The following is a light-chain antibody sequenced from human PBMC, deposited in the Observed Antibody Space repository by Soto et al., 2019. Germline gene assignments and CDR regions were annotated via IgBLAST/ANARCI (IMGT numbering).Light chain of an antibody. Sequence: DIQMTQSPSSLAASVGDRVTITCRASQAINNYLAWYQQKPGQLPRLRMQAASTLQSGVPSRFSGTKSGKEFTLTISSLQPEDVATYYCQKYNSAPFTFGPGTKVAIK. CDR2: AAS. J-gene: IGKJ3*01. V-gene: IGKV1-27*01. CDR3: QKYNSAPFT. CDR1: QAINNY.